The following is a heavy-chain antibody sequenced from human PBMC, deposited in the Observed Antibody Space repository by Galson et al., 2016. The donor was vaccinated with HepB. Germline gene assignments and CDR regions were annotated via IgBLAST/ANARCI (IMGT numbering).Heavy chain of an antibody. V-gene: IGHV1-18*01. J-gene: IGHJ4*02. D-gene: IGHD4-17*01. Sequence: SVKVSCKASGYTFTSSGISWVRQAPGQGLEWLGWINAYNGHTNYAQKFQGRVTVTTDTSTSTAYMELRSLRSDDTAVYYCAKDYDYFFDYWGKGTLVTVSS. CDR3: AKDYDYFFDY. CDR2: INAYNGHT. CDR1: GYTFTSSG.